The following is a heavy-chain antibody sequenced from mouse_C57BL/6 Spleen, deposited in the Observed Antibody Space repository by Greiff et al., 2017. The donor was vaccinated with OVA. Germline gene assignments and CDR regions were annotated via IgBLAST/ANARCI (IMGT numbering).Heavy chain of an antibody. CDR3: ARRYSNYVGEAMDY. D-gene: IGHD2-5*01. CDR2: IYPGDGDT. CDR1: GYAFSSSW. V-gene: IGHV1-82*01. Sequence: QVQLKESGPELVKPGASVKISCKASGYAFSSSWMNWVKQRPGKGLEWIGRIYPGDGDTNYNGKFKGKATLTADKSSSTAYMQLSSLTSEDSAVYFCARRYSNYVGEAMDYWGQGTSVTVSS. J-gene: IGHJ4*01.